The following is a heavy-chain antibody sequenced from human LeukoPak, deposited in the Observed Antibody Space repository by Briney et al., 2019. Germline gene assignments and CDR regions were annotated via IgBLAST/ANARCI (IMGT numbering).Heavy chain of an antibody. Sequence: GGSLRLSCAASGFTFSSYWMSWVRQAPGKGLEWVANIKQDGSEKYYVDSVKGRFTISRDNAKNSVYLQMNSLRDEDTAVYYCARDGQWLGKLFDYWGQGTLVTVSS. D-gene: IGHD6-19*01. CDR1: GFTFSSYW. V-gene: IGHV3-7*01. J-gene: IGHJ4*02. CDR3: ARDGQWLGKLFDY. CDR2: IKQDGSEK.